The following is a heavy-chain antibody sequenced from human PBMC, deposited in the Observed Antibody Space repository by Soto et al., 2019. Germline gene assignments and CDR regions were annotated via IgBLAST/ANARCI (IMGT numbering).Heavy chain of an antibody. V-gene: IGHV1-18*01. D-gene: IGHD3-3*01. CDR3: ARESPIFGVPPRGSFDY. J-gene: IGHJ4*02. CDR1: GYTFTSYG. Sequence: ASVKVSCKASGYTFTSYGISWVRQAPGQGLEWMGWISAYNGNTNYAQKLQGRVTMTTDTSTSTAYMELRSLRSDDTAVYYCARESPIFGVPPRGSFDYWGQGTLVTVSS. CDR2: ISAYNGNT.